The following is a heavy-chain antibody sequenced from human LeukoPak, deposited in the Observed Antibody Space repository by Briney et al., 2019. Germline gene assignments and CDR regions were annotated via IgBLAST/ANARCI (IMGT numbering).Heavy chain of an antibody. Sequence: GGSLRLSCTGSGFSFGDHAMSWVRQAPGKGLEWVGFIRSKAYRGTTEYAASVKGRFTISRDDSNSIAYLQMNGLKTEDTAVYYCARGPTELWLYYVMDVWGQGTTVIVSS. CDR2: IRSKAYRGTT. D-gene: IGHD2-21*01. J-gene: IGHJ6*02. V-gene: IGHV3-49*04. CDR3: ARGPTELWLYYVMDV. CDR1: GFSFGDHA.